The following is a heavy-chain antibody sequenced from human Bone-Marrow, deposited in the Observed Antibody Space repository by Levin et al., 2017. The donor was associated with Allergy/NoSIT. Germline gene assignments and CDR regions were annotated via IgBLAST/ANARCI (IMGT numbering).Heavy chain of an antibody. CDR1: GFTFSGYA. Sequence: PGGSLRLSCSASGFTFSGYAMFWVRQAPGKGLEWVAIISYDGSQTHSADFVKGRITVSRDNSNNTTYLQMNSLRPEDTAAYYCARGLRVAGDDIYYHYYGMDVWGQGTTVTVSS. V-gene: IGHV3-30*04. CDR3: ARGLRVAGDDIYYHYYGMDV. CDR2: ISYDGSQT. D-gene: IGHD3-9*01. J-gene: IGHJ6*02.